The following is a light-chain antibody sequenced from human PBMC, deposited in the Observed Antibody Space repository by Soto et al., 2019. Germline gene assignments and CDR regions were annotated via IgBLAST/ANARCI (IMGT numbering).Light chain of an antibody. CDR1: QGISSY. J-gene: IGKJ2*01. V-gene: IGKV1-9*01. Sequence: DIQLTQSPSFLSASVGDRVTITCRASQGISSYLAWYQQKPGKAPKLLIYAASTLQSGVPSRFSGSGSGTEFTLTISSLQPEHFATYYCQQLNSYPPYTFGQGTKLKIK. CDR2: AAS. CDR3: QQLNSYPPYT.